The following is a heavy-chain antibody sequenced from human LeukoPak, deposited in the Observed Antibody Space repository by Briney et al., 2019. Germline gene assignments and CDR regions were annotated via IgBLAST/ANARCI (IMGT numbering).Heavy chain of an antibody. CDR1: GYTFTGYY. J-gene: IGHJ4*02. D-gene: IGHD3-16*02. Sequence: ASVKVSCKASGYTFTGYYMHWVRQAPGQGLEWMGWINPNSGGTNYAQKFQGWVTMTRDTSISTAYMELRSLRSDDTAVYYCARDQGSEDYDYVWGSYRVPTDYWGQGTLVTVSS. CDR3: ARDQGSEDYDYVWGSYRVPTDY. V-gene: IGHV1-2*04. CDR2: INPNSGGT.